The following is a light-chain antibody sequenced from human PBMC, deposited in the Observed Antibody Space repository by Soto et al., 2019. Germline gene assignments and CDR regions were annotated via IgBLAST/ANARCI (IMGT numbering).Light chain of an antibody. CDR2: GPS. V-gene: IGKV3-15*01. J-gene: IGKJ1*01. CDR3: QQYDNWPWT. CDR1: QSISTD. Sequence: EIVMTQSPATLSVSPGERATLSCRASQSISTDLAWYQQKPGQAPRLLIYGPSTRATGIPAKFSCSGSGTEFTLTISSLQSEDFAVYYCQQYDNWPWTFGQGTKVEIK.